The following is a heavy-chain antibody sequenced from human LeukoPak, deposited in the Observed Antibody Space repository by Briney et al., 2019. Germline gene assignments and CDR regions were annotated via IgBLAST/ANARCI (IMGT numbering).Heavy chain of an antibody. V-gene: IGHV3-21*01. CDR1: GFTFSTYS. Sequence: GSLRLSCAASGFTFSTYSMNWVRQAPGKGLEWVSSISTSHSYIYYADSVKGRFTISRDNAKNSLYLQMNSLRAEDTAVYYCARVGVEYCSATSCYTGLGDSDYWGQGTLVTVSS. CDR2: ISTSHSYI. J-gene: IGHJ4*02. CDR3: ARVGVEYCSATSCYTGLGDSDY. D-gene: IGHD2-2*02.